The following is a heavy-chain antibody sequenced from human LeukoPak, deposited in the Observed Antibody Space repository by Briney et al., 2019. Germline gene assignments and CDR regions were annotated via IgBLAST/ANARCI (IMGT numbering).Heavy chain of an antibody. Sequence: GGSLRLSCAASGFTFGSYEMNWVRQAPGKGLEWVSYISSSGSTIYYADSVKGRFTISRDNAKNSLYLQMNSLRAEDTAVYYCARDSYGDYYFDYWGQGTLVTVSS. D-gene: IGHD4-17*01. V-gene: IGHV3-48*03. CDR2: ISSSGSTI. J-gene: IGHJ4*02. CDR3: ARDSYGDYYFDY. CDR1: GFTFGSYE.